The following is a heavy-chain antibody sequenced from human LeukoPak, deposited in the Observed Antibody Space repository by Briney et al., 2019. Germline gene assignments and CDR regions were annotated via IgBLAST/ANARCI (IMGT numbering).Heavy chain of an antibody. CDR1: GGTFSSYA. J-gene: IGHJ5*02. Sequence: SVKVSCKASGGTFSSYAISWVRQAPGQGLEWMGGIIPIFGIANYAQKFQGRVTITADESTSTAYMELSSLRSEDTAVYYCAREGSAFWSGPTRRNWFDPWGQGTLVTVSS. CDR3: AREGSAFWSGPTRRNWFDP. CDR2: IIPIFGIA. V-gene: IGHV1-69*01. D-gene: IGHD3-3*01.